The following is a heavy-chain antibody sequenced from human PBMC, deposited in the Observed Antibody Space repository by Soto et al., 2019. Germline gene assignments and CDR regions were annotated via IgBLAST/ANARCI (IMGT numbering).Heavy chain of an antibody. CDR2: ISQRGSA. J-gene: IGHJ4*02. CDR1: GASISSVYW. Sequence: QVQLQESGPGLVKPSGTLSLTCDVSGASISSVYWWSWVRQSPGKGLEWIGEISQRGSANYRPSLKSRVTMSLDTSKNQFSRRLTSVTAADTAVYYCARYSALSGTYYFDYWGQGTLVTVSS. D-gene: IGHD6-13*01. V-gene: IGHV4-4*02. CDR3: ARYSALSGTYYFDY.